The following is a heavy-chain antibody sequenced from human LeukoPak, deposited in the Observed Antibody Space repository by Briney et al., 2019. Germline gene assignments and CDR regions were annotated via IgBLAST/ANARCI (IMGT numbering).Heavy chain of an antibody. CDR1: GCVISIGSGG. D-gene: IGHD3-22*01. V-gene: IGHV4-61*02. J-gene: IGHJ4*02. Sequence: LSPASTVAGCVISIGSGGCSLIRQPAGKGLEWIGRIYTSGSTNYNPSLKSRVTISVETSKNQFSLKLRSVTAADTAVYYCARFSSYYDSSGYSRYYFDYWGQGTLVTVSS. CDR3: ARFSSYYDSSGYSRYYFDY. CDR2: IYTSGST.